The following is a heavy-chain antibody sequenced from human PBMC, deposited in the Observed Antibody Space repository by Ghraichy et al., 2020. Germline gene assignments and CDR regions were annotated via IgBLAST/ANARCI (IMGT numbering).Heavy chain of an antibody. CDR3: ARLDTALFRSEAY. D-gene: IGHD5-18*01. CDR2: IYQTGST. V-gene: IGHV4-38-2*02. J-gene: IGHJ4*01. CDR1: GDSIYRNCY. Sequence: SETLSLTCTVSGDSIYRNCYWGWIRQPPGKGLEWIGSIYQTGSTYYNPSLKSRVAISVDTAKNQFSLNLTSVTAADTAVYYCARLDTALFRSEAYWGQGALVTVSS.